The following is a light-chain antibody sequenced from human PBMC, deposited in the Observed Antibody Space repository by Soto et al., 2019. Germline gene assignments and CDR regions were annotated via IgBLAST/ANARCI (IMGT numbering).Light chain of an antibody. J-gene: IGKJ1*01. CDR2: AAS. CDR1: QSISSD. CDR3: QQSYSTPWT. V-gene: IGKV1-39*01. Sequence: DIRMTQSPSSLSASVGDRVTITCRTSQSISSDLNWYQQKPGKAPKLLIYAASSLQSGFPSRFSGSGSGTDFTLTISSLQPEAFATYYCQQSYSTPWTFGQGTKVEIK.